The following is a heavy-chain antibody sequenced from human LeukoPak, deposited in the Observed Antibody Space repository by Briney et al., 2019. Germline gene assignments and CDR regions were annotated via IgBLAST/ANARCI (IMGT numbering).Heavy chain of an antibody. CDR2: VQYGGST. CDR3: ARGTKKPYRYSSTWYVDY. CDR1: GGSMRSYY. J-gene: IGHJ4*02. V-gene: IGHV4-59*01. Sequence: SETLSLTCSVSGGSMRSYYWRWIRQPPAKGLQWIGYVQYGGSTNYYPSLTSRVTISVDTSKNQFSLTLRSVTAADTAVYYCARGTKKPYRYSSTWYVDYWGQGTLVTVSS. D-gene: IGHD6-13*01.